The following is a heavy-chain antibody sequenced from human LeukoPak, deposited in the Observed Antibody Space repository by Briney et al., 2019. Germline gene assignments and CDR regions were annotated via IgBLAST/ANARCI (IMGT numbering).Heavy chain of an antibody. CDR1: GYTLTELS. CDR3: ATSGEYQLLKEGAFDI. Sequence: ASVKVSCKVSGYTLTELSIHWVRQAPGKGLEWMGGFDPEDGETIYAQKLQDRVTMTEDTTTDTAYMELSSLRSEDTAVYYCATSGEYQLLKEGAFDIWGQGTMVTVSS. CDR2: FDPEDGET. D-gene: IGHD2-2*01. J-gene: IGHJ3*02. V-gene: IGHV1-24*01.